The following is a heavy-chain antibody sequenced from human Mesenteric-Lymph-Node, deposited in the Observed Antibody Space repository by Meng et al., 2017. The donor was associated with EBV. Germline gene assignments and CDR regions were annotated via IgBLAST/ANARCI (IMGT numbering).Heavy chain of an antibody. D-gene: IGHD1-26*01. J-gene: IGHJ4*02. V-gene: IGHV4-34*01. CDR3: ARGGGNYYIDY. CDR2: INHIGST. Sequence: QVQPQLWRAGMFTPSDTLSPTRAVCGGSFSCFHWSWGRPPPGKGLEWIGAINHIGSTSYNPSLKSRVTMSIDTSKNQFSLKLSSVTAADTAVYYCARGGGNYYIDYWGQGILVTVSS. CDR1: GGSFSCFH.